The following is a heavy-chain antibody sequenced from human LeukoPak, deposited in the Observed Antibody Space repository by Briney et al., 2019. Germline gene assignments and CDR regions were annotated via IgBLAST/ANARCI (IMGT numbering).Heavy chain of an antibody. CDR3: ARGSISGTRIYYYYYLDV. Sequence: SETLSLTCTVSGGSISSYHWSWIRQPPGKGLEWIGYMYNSGSANYNPSLESRVTISLDTSKNQFSLKLNSVTAADTAVYFCARGSISGTRIYYYYYLDVWGNGTTVTISS. V-gene: IGHV4-59*13. CDR2: MYNSGSA. J-gene: IGHJ6*03. D-gene: IGHD1-20*01. CDR1: GGSISSYH.